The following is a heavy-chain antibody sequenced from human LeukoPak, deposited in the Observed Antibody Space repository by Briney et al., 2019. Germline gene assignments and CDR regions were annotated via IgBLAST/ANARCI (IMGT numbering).Heavy chain of an antibody. CDR1: GYSFTSYG. Sequence: GESLKISCKASGYSFTSYGIRWVRQTPGKGLEWMGIIYPGDSDNRYSQSFQGQVTISADKSISTAYLQWSRLKASDTAMYYCARNGKDYYYGSGEAFDIWGQGTMVTVSS. V-gene: IGHV5-51*01. J-gene: IGHJ3*02. CDR3: ARNGKDYYYGSGEAFDI. D-gene: IGHD3-10*01. CDR2: IYPGDSDN.